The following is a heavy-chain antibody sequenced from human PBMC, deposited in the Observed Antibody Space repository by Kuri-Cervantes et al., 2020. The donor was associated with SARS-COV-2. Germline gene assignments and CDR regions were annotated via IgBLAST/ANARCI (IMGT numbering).Heavy chain of an antibody. D-gene: IGHD3-3*01. J-gene: IGHJ4*02. V-gene: IGHV4-4*08. CDR1: GGSISSYY. CDR3: ARSAFGATYYDFWCGFDY. CDR2: IYHSGST. Sequence: GSLRLSCTVSGGSISSYYWSWIRQPPGKGLEWIGYIYHSGSTNYNPPLKSQVAISVDTSKNQFSLKLSSVTAEDTAVYYCARSAFGATYYDFWCGFDYWGQGTLVTVSS.